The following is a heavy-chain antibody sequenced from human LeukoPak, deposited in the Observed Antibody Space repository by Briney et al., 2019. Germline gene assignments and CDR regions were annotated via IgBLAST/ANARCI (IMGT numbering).Heavy chain of an antibody. CDR3: ARDGKYYDFWSGYYY. V-gene: IGHV1-69*13. J-gene: IGHJ4*02. CDR1: GGTFSSYA. D-gene: IGHD3-3*01. CDR2: IIPIFGTA. Sequence: SVKVSCKASGGTFSSYAISWVRQAPGQGLECMGGIIPIFGTANYAQKFQGRVTITADESTSTAYMELSSLRSEDTAVYYCARDGKYYDFWSGYYYWGQGTLVTVSS.